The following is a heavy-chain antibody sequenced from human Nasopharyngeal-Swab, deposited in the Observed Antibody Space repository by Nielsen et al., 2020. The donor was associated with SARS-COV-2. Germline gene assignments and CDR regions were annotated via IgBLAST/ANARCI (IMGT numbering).Heavy chain of an antibody. J-gene: IGHJ4*02. CDR3: ARIYCSTTSCSNFDY. D-gene: IGHD2-2*01. Sequence: LRLSYSVSGASISSVGYYWSWIRQHPGKGLEWIGSSHYSGSTYYNPSLKSRVTISVDTSKNQFSLELSSVTAADTAVYYCARIYCSTTSCSNFDYWGQGTLVTVSS. CDR1: GASISSVGYY. V-gene: IGHV4-31*03. CDR2: SHYSGST.